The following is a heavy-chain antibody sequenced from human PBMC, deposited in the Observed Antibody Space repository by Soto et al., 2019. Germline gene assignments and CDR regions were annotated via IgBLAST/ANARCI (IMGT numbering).Heavy chain of an antibody. CDR1: GFTFSSYG. CDR3: ATGGYDFDY. J-gene: IGHJ4*02. Sequence: QVQLVESGGGVVQPGRSLRLSCAASGFTFSSYGMHWVRQAPGKGLEWVAVISYDGSNKYYADSVKGRFTISRDNSKNTLYLQMNSLRAEDTAVYYCATGGYDFDYCGQGTLVTVSS. CDR2: ISYDGSNK. V-gene: IGHV3-30*03. D-gene: IGHD5-12*01.